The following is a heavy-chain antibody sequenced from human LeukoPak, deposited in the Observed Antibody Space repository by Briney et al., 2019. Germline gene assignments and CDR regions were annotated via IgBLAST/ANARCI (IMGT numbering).Heavy chain of an antibody. V-gene: IGHV4-31*03. D-gene: IGHD3-3*01. CDR2: IYYSGSA. CDR1: GGSISSGDYY. Sequence: SGTLSLTCTVSGGSISSGDYYWSWIRQHPGKGLEWIGYIYYSGSAYYNPSLRSRSTISVDTSKSQFSLKLSSVTAADTAVYYCARAILTPSGFVWHFDLWGRGTLVTVSS. J-gene: IGHJ2*01. CDR3: ARAILTPSGFVWHFDL.